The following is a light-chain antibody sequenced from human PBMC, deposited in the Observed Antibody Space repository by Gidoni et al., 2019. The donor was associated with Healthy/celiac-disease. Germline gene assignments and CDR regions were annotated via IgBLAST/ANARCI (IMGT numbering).Light chain of an antibody. CDR3: QQRSNWPLT. V-gene: IGKV3-11*01. CDR1: QSVSRY. CDR2: EAS. Sequence: LLWTHSPATLSLSPGKRATLSCRASQSVSRYLAWYQQKPGQAPRLLIYEASNRATGIPARFSGSGSGTDFTLTISSLELEDFVVYYCQQRSNWPLTFGGGTKVEIK. J-gene: IGKJ4*01.